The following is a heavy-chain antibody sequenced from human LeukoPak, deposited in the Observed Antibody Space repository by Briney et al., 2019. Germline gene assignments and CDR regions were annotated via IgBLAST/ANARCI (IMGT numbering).Heavy chain of an antibody. D-gene: IGHD1-26*01. J-gene: IGHJ3*02. CDR2: ISGSGDGA. CDR1: GFTFNSYA. CDR3: AKGYGSNFPSAFDI. V-gene: IGHV3-23*01. Sequence: GGSLRLSCAASGFTFNSYAMSWVRQAPGKGLEWVSVISGSGDGAYDADSVKGRFTISRDNSKNTLFLQMSSLRAEDTAIYYCAKGYGSNFPSAFDIWGQGTMVTVSS.